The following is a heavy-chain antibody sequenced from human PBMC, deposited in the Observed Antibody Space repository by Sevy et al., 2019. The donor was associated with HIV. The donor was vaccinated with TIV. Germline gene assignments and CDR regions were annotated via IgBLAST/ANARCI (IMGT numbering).Heavy chain of an antibody. Sequence: GGSLRLSCAASGFTFSSYDMYWVRQATGKGLEWVSAIGTADDTYYPGSVKGRFTISRENAKNSLYLQMNTLRAGDTAVYYCAIGFLPYSSSWYGYYYYYGMDVWGQGTTVTVSS. J-gene: IGHJ6*02. D-gene: IGHD6-13*01. CDR1: GFTFSSYD. CDR3: AIGFLPYSSSWYGYYYYYGMDV. CDR2: IGTADDT. V-gene: IGHV3-13*01.